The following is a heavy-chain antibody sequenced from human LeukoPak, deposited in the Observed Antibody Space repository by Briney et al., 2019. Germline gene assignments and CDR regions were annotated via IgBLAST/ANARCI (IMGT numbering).Heavy chain of an antibody. J-gene: IGHJ4*02. D-gene: IGHD3-10*01. CDR1: GYSFTFYW. Sequence: GESLQISCQGSGYSFTFYWIGWVRQMPGKGLEWMGIIYPGDSDTRYSPSFQGQVTISADKSISTAYLQWSSLKASDTAMYYCARQEVRGVITPHFDYWGQGTLLTVSS. V-gene: IGHV5-51*01. CDR3: ARQEVRGVITPHFDY. CDR2: IYPGDSDT.